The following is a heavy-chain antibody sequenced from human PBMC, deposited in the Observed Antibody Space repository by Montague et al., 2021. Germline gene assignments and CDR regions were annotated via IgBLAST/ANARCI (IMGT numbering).Heavy chain of an antibody. V-gene: IGHV4-59*13. Sequence: SETLSLTCSVSGGSISSYYWTWIRQSPGKGLEWIGHIYHSGSTDYNPSLKSRVTILVDTSKKQFSLKLNSVTAADTAVYYCARERCDFDTGDYIYYYMDVWGKGTPVTVSS. D-gene: IGHD2-21*02. J-gene: IGHJ6*03. CDR2: IYHSGST. CDR3: ARERCDFDTGDYIYYYMDV. CDR1: GGSISSYY.